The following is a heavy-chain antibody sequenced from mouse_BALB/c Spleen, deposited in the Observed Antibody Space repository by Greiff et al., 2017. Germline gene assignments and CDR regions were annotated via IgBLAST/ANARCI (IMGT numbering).Heavy chain of an antibody. D-gene: IGHD1-1*01. Sequence: VQLQQSGAELVRPGALVKLSCKASGFNIKDYYMHWVKQRPEQGLEWIGWIDPENGNTIYDPKFQGKASITADTSSNTAYLQLSSLTSEDTAVYYCARRRSYYYAMDYWGQGTSVTVSS. CDR1: GFNIKDYY. CDR2: IDPENGNT. CDR3: ARRRSYYYAMDY. V-gene: IGHV14-1*02. J-gene: IGHJ4*01.